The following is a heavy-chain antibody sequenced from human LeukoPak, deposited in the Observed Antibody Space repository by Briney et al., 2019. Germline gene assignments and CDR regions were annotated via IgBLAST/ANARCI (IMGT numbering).Heavy chain of an antibody. CDR2: INPSGGST. D-gene: IGHD4-23*01. V-gene: IGHV1-46*01. CDR1: GYTFTNYF. CDR3: ARDGDYHGNSVHFDY. J-gene: IGHJ4*02. Sequence: ASVKVSCTTSGYTFTNYFIHWVRQAPGQGLEWMGIINPSGGSTTFSPKFQGRITLTRDTSTNTVYLDLSSLRSEDTAVYYCARDGDYHGNSVHFDYWGQGTQVTVSS.